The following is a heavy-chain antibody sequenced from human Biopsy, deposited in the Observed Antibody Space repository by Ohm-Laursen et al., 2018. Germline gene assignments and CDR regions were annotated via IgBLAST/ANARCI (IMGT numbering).Heavy chain of an antibody. V-gene: IGHV4-59*01. J-gene: IGHJ4*02. D-gene: IGHD7-27*01. CDR2: IYYTGHT. CDR1: GGSIKSYY. CDR3: ARLTGDPSY. Sequence: GTLSLTWTVSGGSIKSYYWNWIRQSPGKGLEWIGFIYYTGHTNYNPSLKSRATISVDTSKNQLSLKVISVTAADTAVYYCARLTGDPSYWGQGILVTVSS.